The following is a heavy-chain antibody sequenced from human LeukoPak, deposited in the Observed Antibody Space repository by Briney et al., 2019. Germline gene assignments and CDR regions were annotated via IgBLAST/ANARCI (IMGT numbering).Heavy chain of an antibody. D-gene: IGHD3-10*01. V-gene: IGHV3-15*01. CDR2: FKIKADGGTT. CDR1: VTFSNAW. CDR3: TADTALRGGGEFDY. J-gene: IGHJ4*02. Sequence: GGSLRLSCAASVTFSNAWMNWVRQAPGKGLEWVGHFKIKADGGTTDYAAPVKDRFTISRDDSQNTLYLQMNSLKTEDTAVYYCTADTALRGGGEFDYWGQGTLVTVSS.